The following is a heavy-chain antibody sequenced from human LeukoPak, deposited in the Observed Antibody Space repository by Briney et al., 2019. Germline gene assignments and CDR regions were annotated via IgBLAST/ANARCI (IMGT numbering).Heavy chain of an antibody. D-gene: IGHD5-18*01. Sequence: GGSLRLSCAASGFTFSRYSMNWVRQTPGKGLEWVSSISSSSTYIYYADSVKGRFTISRDNAKNSLFLQMNSLRAENTAVYYCAREPTAMILWGQGTLVTVSS. CDR3: AREPTAMIL. J-gene: IGHJ4*02. CDR1: GFTFSRYS. V-gene: IGHV3-21*01. CDR2: ISSSSTYI.